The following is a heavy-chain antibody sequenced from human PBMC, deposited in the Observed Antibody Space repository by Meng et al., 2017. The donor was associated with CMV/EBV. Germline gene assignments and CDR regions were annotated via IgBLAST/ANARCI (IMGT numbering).Heavy chain of an antibody. CDR2: ISWDGGST. J-gene: IGHJ4*02. V-gene: IGHV3-43*01. Sequence: GGSLRLSCAASGFTFDDYTMHWVRQAPGKGLEWVSLISWDGGSTYYADSVKGRFTISRDNSKNSLYLQMNSLRAEDTAVYYCARVGSYDFWSGYHYYLDYGGQG. CDR3: ARVGSYDFWSGYHYYLDY. CDR1: GFTFDDYT. D-gene: IGHD3-3*01.